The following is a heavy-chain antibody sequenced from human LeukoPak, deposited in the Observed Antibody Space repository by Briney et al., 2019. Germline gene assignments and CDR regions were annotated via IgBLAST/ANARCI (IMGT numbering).Heavy chain of an antibody. D-gene: IGHD2-21*01. Sequence: SETLSLTCTVSGGSISSNNYYWGWIRQPPGEGLEWIGSIYYSGTTYYNPPLKSRVTISVDTSKNQFSLKLTSVTAADTAVYYCARHAGGEGWDYFDYWGQGTLVTVSS. CDR2: IYYSGTT. CDR3: ARHAGGEGWDYFDY. V-gene: IGHV4-39*01. CDR1: GGSISSNNYY. J-gene: IGHJ4*02.